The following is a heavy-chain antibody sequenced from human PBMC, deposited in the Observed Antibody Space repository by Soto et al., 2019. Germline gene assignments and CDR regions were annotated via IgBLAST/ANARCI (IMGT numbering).Heavy chain of an antibody. CDR1: GGTFSNSG. D-gene: IGHD2-15*01. V-gene: IGHV1-69*01. CDR2: IVPIFGTA. CDR3: AREGGTYSLDS. Sequence: QVQLVQSGAEVKKPGSSVKVSCKASGGTFSNSGISWVRQAPGQGLEWLGGIVPIFGTANYAQRFRGRATITADESTNTAYLDLSSLSSGDTAVYYCAREGGTYSLDSWGQGTLVTVSS. J-gene: IGHJ4*02.